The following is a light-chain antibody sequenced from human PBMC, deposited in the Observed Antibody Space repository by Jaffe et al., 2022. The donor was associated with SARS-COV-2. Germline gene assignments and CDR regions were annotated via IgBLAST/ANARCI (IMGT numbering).Light chain of an antibody. Sequence: QTVVTQEPSLTVSPGGTVTLTCASSAGAVTNEDYLNWIQQKPGQAPRALIYGATNRHPWTPARFSGSLLGDKAALTLSGVLPEDEADYYCLIYKGGTSVFGGGTRLTVL. V-gene: IGLV7-43*01. CDR1: AGAVTNEDY. J-gene: IGLJ3*02. CDR2: GAT. CDR3: LIYKGGTSV.